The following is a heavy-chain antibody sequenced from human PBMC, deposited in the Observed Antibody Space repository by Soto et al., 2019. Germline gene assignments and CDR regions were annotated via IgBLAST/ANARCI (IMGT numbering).Heavy chain of an antibody. CDR1: GYTFTSYY. CDR2: INPSGGST. V-gene: IGHV1-46*01. J-gene: IGHJ5*02. CDR3: ARDIYDYVWGSYRPKPLDP. Sequence: QVQLVQSGAEVKKPGASVKVSCKASGYTFTSYYMHWVRQAPGQGLEWMGIINPSGGSTSYAQKFQGRVTMTRDTSTSTVYMELSSLRSEDTAVYYCARDIYDYVWGSYRPKPLDPWGQGTLVTVSS. D-gene: IGHD3-16*02.